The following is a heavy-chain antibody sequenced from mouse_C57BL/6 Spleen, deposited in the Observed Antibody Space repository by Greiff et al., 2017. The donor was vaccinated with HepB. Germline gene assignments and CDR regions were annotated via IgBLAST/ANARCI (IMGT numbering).Heavy chain of an antibody. V-gene: IGHV7-3*01. Sequence: EVKVVESGGGLVQPGGSLSLSCAASGFTFTDYYMSWVRQPPGKALEWLGFIRNKANGYTTEYSASVKGRFTISRDNSQSILYLQMNALRAEDSATYYCARRGGPHFDYWGQGTTLTVSS. CDR2: IRNKANGYTT. J-gene: IGHJ2*01. D-gene: IGHD3-3*01. CDR1: GFTFTDYY. CDR3: ARRGGPHFDY.